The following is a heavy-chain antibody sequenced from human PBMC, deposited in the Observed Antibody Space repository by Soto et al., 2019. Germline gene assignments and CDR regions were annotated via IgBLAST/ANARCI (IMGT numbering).Heavy chain of an antibody. D-gene: IGHD6-19*01. Sequence: XATLSLPCAVYGGCFSGYYWSWIRQPPGKGLEWIGEINHSGSTNYNPSLKSRVTISVDTSKNQFSLKLSSVTAADTAVYYCARDPATYSSGYYNWFDPWGQGTLVTVSS. CDR2: INHSGST. CDR1: GGCFSGYY. J-gene: IGHJ5*02. CDR3: ARDPATYSSGYYNWFDP. V-gene: IGHV4-34*01.